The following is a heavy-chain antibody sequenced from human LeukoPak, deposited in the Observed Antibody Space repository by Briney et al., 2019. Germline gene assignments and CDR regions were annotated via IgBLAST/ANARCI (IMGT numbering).Heavy chain of an antibody. CDR3: ARVVPIRYYFDY. CDR1: GGSTSSYY. V-gene: IGHV4-59*01. CDR2: IYYSGST. J-gene: IGHJ4*02. D-gene: IGHD5-12*01. Sequence: SETLSLTCTVSGGSTSSYYWSWIRQPPGKGLEWIGYIYYSGSTNYNPSLKSRVTISVDTSKNQFSLKLSSVTAADTAVYYCARVVPIRYYFDYWGQGTLVTVSS.